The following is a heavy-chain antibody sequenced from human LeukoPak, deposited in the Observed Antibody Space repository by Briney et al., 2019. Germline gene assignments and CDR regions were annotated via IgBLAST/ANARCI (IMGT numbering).Heavy chain of an antibody. J-gene: IGHJ4*02. V-gene: IGHV3-21*01. D-gene: IGHD3-22*01. CDR3: ARDRVLWSDSSGYYSPGY. CDR1: GFTFSSYT. Sequence: GGSLRLSCSASGFTFSSYTMNWVRQAPGKGLEWVSSISSGSSYIYYADSVKGRFTISRDNAKNSLFLQMNSLRAEDTAVYYCARDRVLWSDSSGYYSPGYWGQGTLVTVSS. CDR2: ISSGSSYI.